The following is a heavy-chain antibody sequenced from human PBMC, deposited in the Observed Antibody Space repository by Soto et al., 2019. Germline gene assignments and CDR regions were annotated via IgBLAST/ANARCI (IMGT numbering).Heavy chain of an antibody. CDR1: GFSFTSQW. D-gene: IGHD5-18*01. J-gene: IGHJ5*02. CDR3: ARQSGETYTPMDL. CDR2: VYPSDSHT. V-gene: IGHV5-51*01. Sequence: GESLKISCKGSGFSFTSQWIAWVRQMPGKGLEWMGTVYPSDSHTRYSPSFQGQVTISADKSISTAYLQWSSLKASDTAMYYCARQSGETYTPMDLWGQGTLVTVSS.